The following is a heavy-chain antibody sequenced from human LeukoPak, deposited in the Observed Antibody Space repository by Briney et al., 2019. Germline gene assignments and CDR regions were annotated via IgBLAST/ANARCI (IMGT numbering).Heavy chain of an antibody. CDR3: ARGYCSGGSCYAHDY. J-gene: IGHJ4*02. V-gene: IGHV1-2*04. D-gene: IGHD2-15*01. CDR2: INPNSGGT. CDR1: GYTFTGYY. Sequence: GASVKVSCKASGYTFTGYYMHWVRQAPGQGLEWMGWINPNSGGTNYAQKFQGWVTMTRDTSISTAYVELSRLRSDDTAVYYCARGYCSGGSCYAHDYWGQGTLVTVSS.